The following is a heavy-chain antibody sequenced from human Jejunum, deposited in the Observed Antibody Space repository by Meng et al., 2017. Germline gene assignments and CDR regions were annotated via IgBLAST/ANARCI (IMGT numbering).Heavy chain of an antibody. D-gene: IGHD1-14*01. J-gene: IGHJ5*02. V-gene: IGHV3-74*01. CDR2: INTDGSTT. CDR1: GFTFSSYW. Sequence: GESLKISCAASGFTFSSYWMHWVRQAPGKGLGWVSHINTDGSTTNYAGSVKGRFTISRDNARTTLYLQMKSLRAEDTAVYYCASSNGKIDTWGQGTLVTVSS. CDR3: ASSNGKIDT.